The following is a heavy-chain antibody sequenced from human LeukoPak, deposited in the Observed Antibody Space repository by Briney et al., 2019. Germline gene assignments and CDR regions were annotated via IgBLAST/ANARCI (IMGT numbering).Heavy chain of an antibody. CDR1: GFTFSSYS. CDR2: ISYDGSNK. V-gene: IGHV3-30*03. Sequence: GGSLRLSCAASGFTFSSYSMNWVRQAPGKGLEWVAVISYDGSNKYYADSVKGRFTISRDNSKNTLYLQMNSLRAEDTAVYYCAGQRAYYYYMDVWGKGTTVTVSS. J-gene: IGHJ6*03. CDR3: AGQRAYYYYMDV.